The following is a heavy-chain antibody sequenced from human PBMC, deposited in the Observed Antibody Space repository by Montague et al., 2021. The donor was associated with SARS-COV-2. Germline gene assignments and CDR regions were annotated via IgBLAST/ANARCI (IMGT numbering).Heavy chain of an antibody. V-gene: IGHV4-59*08. J-gene: IGHJ4*02. Sequence: SETLSLTCTVSGGSLNNHFWSWIRQPPGTGLEWVGYISDSGSTKYNPSLQSRVTISVDTARNQFSLKLLSVAAADTAFYFCARVDSSGPGEYWGQGILVSVSS. CDR1: GGSLNNHF. D-gene: IGHD3-22*01. CDR2: ISDSGST. CDR3: ARVDSSGPGEY.